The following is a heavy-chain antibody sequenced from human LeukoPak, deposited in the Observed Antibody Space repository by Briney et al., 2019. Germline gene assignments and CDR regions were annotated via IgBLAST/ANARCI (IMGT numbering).Heavy chain of an antibody. J-gene: IGHJ4*02. D-gene: IGHD1-26*01. Sequence: SETLSLTCTVSGGSISSYYWSWIRQPPGKGLEWIGYIYYSGSTNYNPSLKSRVTISVDTSKNQFSLKLSSVTAADTAVYYCASYSGSYFGFSYYFDYWGQGTLVTVSS. CDR3: ASYSGSYFGFSYYFDY. V-gene: IGHV4-59*01. CDR2: IYYSGST. CDR1: GGSISSYY.